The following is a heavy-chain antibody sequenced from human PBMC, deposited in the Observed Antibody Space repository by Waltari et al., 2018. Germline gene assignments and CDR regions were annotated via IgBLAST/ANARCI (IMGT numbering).Heavy chain of an antibody. J-gene: IGHJ4*02. Sequence: QVQLQESGPGLVKPSETLSLTCTASGGSISSSYWSWIRQPPGKGLEWIGYIYYSGSTNYNPSLKSRVTISVDTSKNQFSLKLSSVTAADTAVYYCARGESNEGLDYWGQGTLVTVSS. V-gene: IGHV4-59*01. D-gene: IGHD4-4*01. CDR1: GGSISSSY. CDR3: ARGESNEGLDY. CDR2: IYYSGST.